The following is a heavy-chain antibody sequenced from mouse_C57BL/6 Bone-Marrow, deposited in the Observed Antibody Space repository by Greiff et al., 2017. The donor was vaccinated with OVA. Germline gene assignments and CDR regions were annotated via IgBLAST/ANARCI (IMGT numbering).Heavy chain of an antibody. Sequence: EVKLMESGPGLVKPSQSLSLTCSVTGYSITSGYYWNWIRQFPGNKLEWMGYISYDGSNNYNPSLKNRISITRDTSKNQFFLKLNSVTTEDTATYYCEGDYDEGAYAMDYWGQGTSVTVSS. V-gene: IGHV3-6*01. CDR3: EGDYDEGAYAMDY. J-gene: IGHJ4*01. CDR2: ISYDGSN. D-gene: IGHD2-4*01. CDR1: GYSITSGYY.